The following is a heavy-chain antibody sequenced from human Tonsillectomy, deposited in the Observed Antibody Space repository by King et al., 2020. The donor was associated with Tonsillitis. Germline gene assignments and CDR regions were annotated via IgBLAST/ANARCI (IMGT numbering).Heavy chain of an antibody. CDR2: IYYSGST. CDR1: GGSISSGDYY. D-gene: IGHD2-15*01. V-gene: IGHV4-30-4*01. Sequence: VQLQESGPGLVKPSQTLSLTCTVSGGSISSGDYYWSWIRQPPGKGLEWIGYIYYSGSTYYNPSLKSRVTISVDTSTNQFSLKLSSVTAADTAVYYCARAGYCSGGSCYWGLGYWGQGTLVTVSS. J-gene: IGHJ4*02. CDR3: ARAGYCSGGSCYWGLGY.